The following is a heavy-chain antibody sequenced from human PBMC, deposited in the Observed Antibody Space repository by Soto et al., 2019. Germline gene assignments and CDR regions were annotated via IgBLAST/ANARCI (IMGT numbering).Heavy chain of an antibody. CDR1: GFTFSDYY. D-gene: IGHD3-9*01. CDR3: VRGRGPYYDILTGRSYGMDV. CDR2: ISSSSSYT. Sequence: QVQLVESGGGLVKPGGSLRLSCAASGFTFSDYYMSWIRQAPGKGLEWVSYISSSSSYTNYADSVKGRFTISRDNAKNSLYLQMNSLRAEDTAVYYCVRGRGPYYDILTGRSYGMDVWGQGTTVTVSS. J-gene: IGHJ6*02. V-gene: IGHV3-11*06.